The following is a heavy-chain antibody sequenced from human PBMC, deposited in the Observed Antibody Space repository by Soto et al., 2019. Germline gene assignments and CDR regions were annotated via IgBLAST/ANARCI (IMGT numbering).Heavy chain of an antibody. CDR3: ARASMIGVPGFFDV. D-gene: IGHD3-22*01. V-gene: IGHV4-30-4*08. CDR1: GASIINNHYY. J-gene: IGHJ2*01. CDR2: IYYSGST. Sequence: QVRLQESGPGLVKPSQPLSLTCTVSGASIINNHYYWNFIRQPPGNGLEWIGYIYYSGSTSYNPSLESRITISIDTSRNQFSRELSSVTAADTAVYFCARASMIGVPGFFDVWGRGTLVTVAS.